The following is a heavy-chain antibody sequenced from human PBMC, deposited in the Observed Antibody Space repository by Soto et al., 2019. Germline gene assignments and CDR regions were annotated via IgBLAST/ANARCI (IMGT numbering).Heavy chain of an antibody. CDR3: TRGGGPYDFWSGYSNSQYYYGMDV. Sequence: GGSLRLSCAASGFTFSGSAMHWVRQASGKGLEWVGRIRSKANTYATAYAASVKGRFTISRDDSKNTAYLQMNSLKTEDTAVYYCTRGGGPYDFWSGYSNSQYYYGMDVWGQGTTVTVSS. CDR1: GFTFSGSA. D-gene: IGHD3-3*01. J-gene: IGHJ6*02. CDR2: IRSKANTYAT. V-gene: IGHV3-73*01.